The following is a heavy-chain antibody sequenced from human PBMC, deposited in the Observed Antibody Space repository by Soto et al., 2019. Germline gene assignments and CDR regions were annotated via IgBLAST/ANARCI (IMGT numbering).Heavy chain of an antibody. CDR3: TNWYGPSDY. V-gene: IGHV3-15*01. J-gene: IGHJ4*02. CDR1: GFTFSNAW. Sequence: VQLVESGGGLVKPGGSLRLSCTVSGFTFSNAWMSWVRQAPGKGLEWVGRIKSKADGETTDYAAPVKGRFTILRDDSKNTLYLQMDSLKTEDTAMYYCTNWYGPSDYWGQGTLVTVSS. D-gene: IGHD2-8*02. CDR2: IKSKADGETT.